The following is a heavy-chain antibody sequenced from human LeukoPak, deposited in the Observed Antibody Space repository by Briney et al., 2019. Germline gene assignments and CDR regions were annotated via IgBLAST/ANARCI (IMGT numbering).Heavy chain of an antibody. Sequence: SVKVSCKASGGTFSSYAISWVRQAPGQGLEWMGGIIPIFGTANYAQKFQGRVTITADGSTSTAYMELSSLRSEDTAVYYCARATLGYCSGGSCYYSHFDYWGQGTLVTVSS. J-gene: IGHJ4*02. CDR3: ARATLGYCSGGSCYYSHFDY. CDR2: IIPIFGTA. CDR1: GGTFSSYA. V-gene: IGHV1-69*01. D-gene: IGHD2-15*01.